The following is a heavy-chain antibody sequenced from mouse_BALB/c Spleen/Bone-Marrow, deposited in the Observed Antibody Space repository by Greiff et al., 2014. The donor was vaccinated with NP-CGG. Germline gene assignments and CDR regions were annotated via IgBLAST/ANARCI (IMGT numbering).Heavy chain of an antibody. CDR3: ARREVRREGYYFDY. Sequence: DLVKPGASVKLSCKASGYTFTSYWIDWIKQRPGQGLEWIGRIAPGSGSTYYNEMFEGKATLTVDTSSSTAYIQLSSLSSEDSAVYFCARREVRREGYYFDYWGQGTTLTVSS. D-gene: IGHD2-14*01. V-gene: IGHV1S41*01. CDR2: IAPGSGST. J-gene: IGHJ2*01. CDR1: GYTFTSYW.